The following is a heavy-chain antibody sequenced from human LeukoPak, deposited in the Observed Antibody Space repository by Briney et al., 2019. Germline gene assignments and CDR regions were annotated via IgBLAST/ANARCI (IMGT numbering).Heavy chain of an antibody. CDR1: GGSFSGYY. CDR2: INHSGST. D-gene: IGHD2-15*01. J-gene: IGHJ4*02. V-gene: IGHV4-34*01. CDR3: ARGLCSGGSCYHFDY. Sequence: SETLSLTCAVYGGSFSGYYWSWIRQPPGKGLEWIGEINHSGSTNYNPSPKSRVTISVDTSKNQFSLKLSSVTAADTAVYYCARGLCSGGSCYHFDYWGQGTLVTVSS.